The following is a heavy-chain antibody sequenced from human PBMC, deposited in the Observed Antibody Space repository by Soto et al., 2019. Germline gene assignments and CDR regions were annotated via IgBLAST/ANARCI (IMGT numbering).Heavy chain of an antibody. J-gene: IGHJ4*02. CDR1: GGSISSGGYY. Sequence: QVQLQESGPGLVKPSQTLSLTCTVSGGSISSGGYYWSWIRQHPGKGLEWIGYIYYSGSTYYNPSLKSLLTISGDTSKNQFALKLSSGSAADTAVYYGARAYSTTVTPDWGQGTLVTVSS. D-gene: IGHD4-17*01. CDR2: IYYSGST. V-gene: IGHV4-31*01. CDR3: ARAYSTTVTPD.